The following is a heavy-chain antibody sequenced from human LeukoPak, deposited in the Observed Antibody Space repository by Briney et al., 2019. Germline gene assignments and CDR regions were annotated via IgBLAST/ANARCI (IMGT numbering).Heavy chain of an antibody. CDR3: AGERGEEYSSGWYKTNYFYN. V-gene: IGHV4-34*01. J-gene: IGHJ4*02. CDR2: INHSGST. D-gene: IGHD6-19*01. Sequence: SETLSLTCAVYGGSFSGYYWSWICQPPEKGLEWIGEINHSGSTNYNPSLKSRVTISVDTSKNQFSLKLTSVTGADTAVYYCAGERGEEYSSGWYKTNYFYNWGQGIRVTVSS. CDR1: GGSFSGYY.